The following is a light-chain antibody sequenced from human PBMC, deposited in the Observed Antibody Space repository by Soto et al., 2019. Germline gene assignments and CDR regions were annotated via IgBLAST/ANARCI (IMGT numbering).Light chain of an antibody. V-gene: IGKV3D-20*02. CDR3: QQYSKWPIT. CDR1: QSLSSSY. Sequence: EIVLTQSPGTLSLSPGERATLSCRASQSLSSSYLAWYQQKPGQAPRLLIYDASHRATGVPARFSGSGSGTEFSLTISSLQSEDFAVYYCQQYSKWPITFGQGTKVDIK. J-gene: IGKJ1*01. CDR2: DAS.